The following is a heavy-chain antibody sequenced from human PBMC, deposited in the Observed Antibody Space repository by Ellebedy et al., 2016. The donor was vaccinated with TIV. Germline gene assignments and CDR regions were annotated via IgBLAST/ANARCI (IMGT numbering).Heavy chain of an antibody. J-gene: IGHJ4*02. V-gene: IGHV1-2*02. CDR2: INPNSGGT. Sequence: AASVQVSCKASGYTFTSYDINWVRQAPGQGLEWMGWINPNSGGTNYAQKFQGRVTMTRDTSISTAYMELSRLRSDDTAVYYCARALHGRGIAAAAGYWGQGTLVTVSS. CDR1: GYTFTSYD. D-gene: IGHD6-13*01. CDR3: ARALHGRGIAAAAGY.